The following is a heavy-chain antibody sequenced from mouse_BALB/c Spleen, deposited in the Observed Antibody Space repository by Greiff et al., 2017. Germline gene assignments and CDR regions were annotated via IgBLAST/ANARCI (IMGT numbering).Heavy chain of an antibody. V-gene: IGHV5-6-5*01. Sequence: EVKVVESGGGLVKPGGSLKLSCAASGFTFSSYAMSWVRQTPEKRLEWVASISSGGSTYYPDSVKGRFTISRDNARNILYLQMSSLRSEDTAMYYCAREEYGNYGDYWGQGTTLTVSS. CDR3: AREEYGNYGDY. CDR2: ISSGGST. CDR1: GFTFSSYA. J-gene: IGHJ2*01. D-gene: IGHD2-10*02.